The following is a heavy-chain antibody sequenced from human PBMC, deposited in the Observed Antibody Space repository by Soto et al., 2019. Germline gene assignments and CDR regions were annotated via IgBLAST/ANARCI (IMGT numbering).Heavy chain of an antibody. CDR2: IHHSGAT. CDR3: ATQGFYRMGV. CDR1: GDSITGANW. V-gene: IGHV4-4*02. J-gene: IGHJ6*02. Sequence: QVQLQESGPGLVQPSGTLSLTCAVSGDSITGANWWSWVRQPPGKGLEWIGEIHHSGATNYNPSLKSRVTISVDKSKNQFSLKLNSVTAADTAMFYCATQGFYRMGVWGRGTTVTVSS.